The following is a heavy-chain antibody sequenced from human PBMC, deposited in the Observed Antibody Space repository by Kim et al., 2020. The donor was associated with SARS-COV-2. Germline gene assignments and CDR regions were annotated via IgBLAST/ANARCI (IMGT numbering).Heavy chain of an antibody. Sequence: GGSLRLSCAASGFTFDDYAMHWVRQAPGKGLEWVSGISWNSGSIGYADSVKGRFTISRDNAKNSLYLQMNSLRAEDTALYYCAKGRYFDWLRGSGWFDP. CDR1: GFTFDDYA. CDR3: AKGRYFDWLRGSGWFDP. J-gene: IGHJ5*02. CDR2: ISWNSGSI. D-gene: IGHD3-9*01. V-gene: IGHV3-9*01.